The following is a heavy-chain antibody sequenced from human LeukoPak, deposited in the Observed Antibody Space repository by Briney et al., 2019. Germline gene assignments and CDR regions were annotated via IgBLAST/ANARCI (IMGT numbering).Heavy chain of an antibody. Sequence: PGGSLRLSFAASGFTFSTQPMTWFPQAPGKGMEWVSGISDSGGSTYYADSVKGRFTISRDNSKNTLYLQMNSLRADDTAVYYCATQQAVTRWGQGTLVTVSS. CDR2: ISDSGGST. CDR3: ATQQAVTR. D-gene: IGHD4-17*01. CDR1: GFTFSTQP. V-gene: IGHV3-23*01. J-gene: IGHJ4*02.